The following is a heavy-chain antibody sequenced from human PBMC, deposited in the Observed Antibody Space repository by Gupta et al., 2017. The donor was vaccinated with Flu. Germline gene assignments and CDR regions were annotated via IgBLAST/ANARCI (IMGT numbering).Heavy chain of an antibody. Sequence: DVQLVESGRGLVQPGGSLHISCAASGVTFSSSSIHWVHQVPGKGLVWVARINTEGNFSSFADSVRGRFSISRDNVKNTVYLQMNSLRAEDTAVYFCARVVFGAGHGRHGLDVWGQGTTVTVSS. J-gene: IGHJ6*02. D-gene: IGHD3-16*01. V-gene: IGHV3-74*01. CDR3: ARVVFGAGHGRHGLDV. CDR1: GVTFSSSS. CDR2: INTEGNFS.